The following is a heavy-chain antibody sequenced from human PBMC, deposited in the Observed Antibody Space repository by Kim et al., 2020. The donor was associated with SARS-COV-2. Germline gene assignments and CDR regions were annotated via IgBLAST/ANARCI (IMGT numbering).Heavy chain of an antibody. CDR3: AKPNVLGTASGAFEI. CDR1: GFTFGDYA. V-gene: IGHV3-9*01. D-gene: IGHD2-21*02. J-gene: IGHJ3*02. Sequence: GGSLRLSCAASGFTFGDYAMHWVRQAPGKDLEWVSGINWNSVNIGYADSVKGRFTISRDNAKNSLYLQMNSLRAEDTALYYCAKPNVLGTASGAFEIWGQGTMVIVSS. CDR2: INWNSVNI.